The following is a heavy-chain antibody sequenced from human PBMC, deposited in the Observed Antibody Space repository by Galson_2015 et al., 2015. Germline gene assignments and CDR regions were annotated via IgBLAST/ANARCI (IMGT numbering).Heavy chain of an antibody. D-gene: IGHD2-21*02. V-gene: IGHV3-30*18. CDR3: AKEGRAYDYVGDLYDSFDV. CDR2: ISYGGSQK. J-gene: IGHJ3*01. Sequence: SLRLSCAASGFTFSNYGMHWVRQAPGKGLEWVAVISYGGSQKYYADSVKGRFTISRDNSKNTLYLQVSSLRADDTAVYYCAKEGRAYDYVGDLYDSFDVWGHGTMVSVSS. CDR1: GFTFSNYG.